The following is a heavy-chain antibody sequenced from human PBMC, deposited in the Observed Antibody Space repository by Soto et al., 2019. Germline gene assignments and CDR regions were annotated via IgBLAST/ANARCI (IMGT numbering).Heavy chain of an antibody. CDR3: AKPKSDSHDAFDI. V-gene: IGHV3-30*18. Sequence: RRLSCAASGFAFNTYGMHWVRQAPGKGLEWVAFISYDGSNKYYADSVAGRFTISRDNSKNTLYLQMNSLRAEDTAVYYCAKPKSDSHDAFDIWGQGTMVTVSS. CDR1: GFAFNTYG. D-gene: IGHD2-21*02. CDR2: ISYDGSNK. J-gene: IGHJ3*02.